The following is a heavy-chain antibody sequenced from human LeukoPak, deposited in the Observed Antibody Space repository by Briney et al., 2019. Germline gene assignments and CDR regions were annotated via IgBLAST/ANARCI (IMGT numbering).Heavy chain of an antibody. CDR3: AADGYSYGLEWFDP. CDR2: IYTSGST. J-gene: IGHJ5*02. Sequence: SETLSLTCTVSGGSISSYYWSWIRQPAGKGLEWIGHIYTSGSTNYNPPLKSRVTMSVDTSKNQFSLKLSSVTAADTAVYYCAADGYSYGLEWFDPWGQGTLVTVSS. D-gene: IGHD5-18*01. V-gene: IGHV4-4*07. CDR1: GGSISSYY.